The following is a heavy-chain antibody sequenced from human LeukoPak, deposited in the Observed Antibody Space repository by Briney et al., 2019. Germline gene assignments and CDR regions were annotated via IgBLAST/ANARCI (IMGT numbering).Heavy chain of an antibody. CDR2: IYYSGST. V-gene: IGHV4-59*12. CDR3: ARAQLRFLEWSSMDV. D-gene: IGHD3-3*01. J-gene: IGHJ6*03. CDR1: GGSISSYY. Sequence: SETLSLTCTVSGGSISSYYWSWIRQPPGKGLEWIGYIYYSGSTNYNPSLKSRVTMSVDTSKNQFSLKLNSVTAADTAVYYCARAQLRFLEWSSMDVWGKGTTVTVSS.